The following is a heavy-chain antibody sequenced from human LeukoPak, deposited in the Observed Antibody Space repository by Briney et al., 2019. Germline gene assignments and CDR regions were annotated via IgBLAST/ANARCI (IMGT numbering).Heavy chain of an antibody. D-gene: IGHD6-19*01. CDR2: IYSGGST. CDR1: GFTVSSNY. Sequence: GGSLRLSCAASGFTVSSNYMSWVRQAPGKGLEWVSVIYSGGSTYYADSVKGRFTISRDNSKTTLYLQMNSLRAEDTAVYYCASSIAVAGTIYWGQGTLVTVSS. V-gene: IGHV3-53*01. J-gene: IGHJ4*02. CDR3: ASSIAVAGTIY.